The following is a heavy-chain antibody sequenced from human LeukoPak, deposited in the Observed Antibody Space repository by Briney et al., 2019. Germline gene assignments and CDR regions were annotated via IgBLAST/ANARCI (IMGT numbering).Heavy chain of an antibody. CDR3: AKGESSNWYYLDY. J-gene: IGHJ4*02. V-gene: IGHV1-46*01. CDR2: INPNGGGT. CDR1: GYTFTNYY. D-gene: IGHD6-13*01. Sequence: ASVKVSCKASGYTFTNYYIHWVRQAPGQGLEWMGVINPNGGGTSYRQKFQGRVTMTSDTSTSTVFMELSSLRSEDTVVYYCAKGESSNWYYLDYWGQGTLVTVSS.